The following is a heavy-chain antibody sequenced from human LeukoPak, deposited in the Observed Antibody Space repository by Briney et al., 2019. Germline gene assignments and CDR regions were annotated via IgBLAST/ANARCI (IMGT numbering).Heavy chain of an antibody. CDR2: IYTSGST. D-gene: IGHD3-22*01. Sequence: SETLSLTCTVSGGSISSYYWSWIRQPAGKGLEWIGRIYTSGSTNYNPSLKSRVAMSVDTSKNQFSLKLSSVTAADTAVYYCARDHTYYYDSSGYNWFDPWGQGTLVTVSS. V-gene: IGHV4-4*07. CDR3: ARDHTYYYDSSGYNWFDP. CDR1: GGSISSYY. J-gene: IGHJ5*02.